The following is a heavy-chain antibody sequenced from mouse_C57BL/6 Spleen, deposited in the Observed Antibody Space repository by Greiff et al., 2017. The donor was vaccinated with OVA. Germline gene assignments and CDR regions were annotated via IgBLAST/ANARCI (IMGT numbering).Heavy chain of an antibody. D-gene: IGHD4-1*01. Sequence: EVKLVESGEGLVKPGGSLKLSCAASGFTFSSYAMSWVRQTPEKRLEWVAYISSGGDYIYYADTVKGRFTISRDNARNTLYLQMSSLKSEDTAMYYCTRDPTGTPFAYWGQGTLVTVSA. V-gene: IGHV5-9-1*02. CDR1: GFTFSSYA. CDR3: TRDPTGTPFAY. J-gene: IGHJ3*01. CDR2: ISSGGDYI.